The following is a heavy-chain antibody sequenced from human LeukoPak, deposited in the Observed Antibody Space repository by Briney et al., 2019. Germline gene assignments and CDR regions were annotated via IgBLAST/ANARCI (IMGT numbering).Heavy chain of an antibody. CDR3: ARIAAADIGNFDY. CDR2: IKQDGNEK. V-gene: IGHV3-7*01. Sequence: GGSLRLSCAASGFIVSSNYMSWVRQAPGKGLEWVANIKQDGNEKYYVDSVKGRFTISRDNGKNSLYLQMNSLRAEDTAVYYCARIAAADIGNFDYWGQGTLVTVSS. CDR1: GFIVSSNY. D-gene: IGHD6-13*01. J-gene: IGHJ4*02.